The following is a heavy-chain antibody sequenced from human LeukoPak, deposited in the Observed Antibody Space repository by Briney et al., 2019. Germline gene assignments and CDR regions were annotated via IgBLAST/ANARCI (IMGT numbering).Heavy chain of an antibody. Sequence: GGSLRLSCAASGLAFSNTWMNWVRQAPGKGLEWVGRIKSKTDGGTTDYAAPVKGRFTISRDDLKNTLYLQMNSLRAEDTAVYYCARDWRVGATYGYYFDYWGQGTLVTVSS. D-gene: IGHD1-26*01. J-gene: IGHJ4*02. CDR3: ARDWRVGATYGYYFDY. CDR1: GLAFSNTW. CDR2: IKSKTDGGTT. V-gene: IGHV3-15*01.